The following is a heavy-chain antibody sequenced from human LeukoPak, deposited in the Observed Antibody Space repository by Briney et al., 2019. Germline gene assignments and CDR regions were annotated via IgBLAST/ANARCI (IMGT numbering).Heavy chain of an antibody. V-gene: IGHV3-48*03. D-gene: IGHD3-22*01. J-gene: IGHJ3*02. CDR3: ARVNYDTSAFDAFDI. Sequence: PGGSLRLSCAASGFTFSSYEMNWVRQAPGKGLEWVSFISSSGSTIYYADSVKGRFTISRDNSKNTLFLQMNSLRAEDTAVYYCARVNYDTSAFDAFDIWGQGTMVTVSS. CDR1: GFTFSSYE. CDR2: ISSSGSTI.